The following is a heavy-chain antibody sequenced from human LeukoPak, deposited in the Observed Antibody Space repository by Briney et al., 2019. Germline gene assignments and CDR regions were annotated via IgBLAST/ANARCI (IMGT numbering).Heavy chain of an antibody. CDR1: GGSISSYY. CDR2: IYYSGST. D-gene: IGHD2-8*01. V-gene: IGHV4-59*01. CDR3: ARVQMAKYHYSYMDV. Sequence: SETLSLTCTVSGGSISSYYWSWIRQPPGKGLEWIGYIYYSGSTNYNPSLKSRVTISVDTSKNQFSLKLSSVTAGDTAVYYWARVQMAKYHYSYMDVWGKGTTVTVSS. J-gene: IGHJ6*03.